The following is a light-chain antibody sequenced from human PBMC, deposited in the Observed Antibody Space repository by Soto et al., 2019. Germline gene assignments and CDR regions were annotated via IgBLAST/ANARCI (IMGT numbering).Light chain of an antibody. Sequence: QSVLTQPPSASGSPGQSVTISCTGTSSDVGAYNYVSWYQQRPGKVPNLKIYEVSKRPSGVPDRFSGSKSGNTASLTVSGLQAEDEADYYCSSYAGSNNLGVFGTGTKVTVL. V-gene: IGLV2-8*01. J-gene: IGLJ1*01. CDR3: SSYAGSNNLGV. CDR1: SSDVGAYNY. CDR2: EVS.